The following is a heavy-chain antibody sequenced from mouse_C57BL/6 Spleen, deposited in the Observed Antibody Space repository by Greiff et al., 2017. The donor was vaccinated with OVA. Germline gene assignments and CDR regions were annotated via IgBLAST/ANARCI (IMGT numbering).Heavy chain of an antibody. CDR3: ARLYGSSFFDY. CDR1: GYAFSSSW. Sequence: QVQLQQSGPELVKPGASVKISCKASGYAFSSSWMNWVKQRPGKGLEWIGRIYPGDGDTNYNGKFKGKATLTADKSSSTAYMQLSSLTSEDSAVYFCARLYGSSFFDYWGQGTTLTVSS. J-gene: IGHJ2*01. D-gene: IGHD1-1*01. V-gene: IGHV1-82*01. CDR2: IYPGDGDT.